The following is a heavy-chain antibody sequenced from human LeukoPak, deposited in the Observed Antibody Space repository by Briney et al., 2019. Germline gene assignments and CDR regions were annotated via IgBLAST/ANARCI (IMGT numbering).Heavy chain of an antibody. CDR1: GGSFSGYY. D-gene: IGHD3-10*01. J-gene: IGHJ6*03. CDR2: INHSGST. Sequence: SETLSLTCAVYGGSFSGYYWSWIRQPPGQGLEWIGVINHSGSTNYNPSLKSRVTISVDTSKNQFSLKLSSVTAADTAVYYCARERGITMVRGYYYYYYMDVWGKGTTVTVSS. CDR3: ARERGITMVRGYYYYYYMDV. V-gene: IGHV4-34*01.